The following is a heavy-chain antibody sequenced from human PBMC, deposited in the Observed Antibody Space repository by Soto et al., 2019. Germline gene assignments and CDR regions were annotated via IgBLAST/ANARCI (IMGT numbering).Heavy chain of an antibody. V-gene: IGHV3-11*01. Sequence: QVQLVESGGGLVKPGGSLRLSCAASGFTFSDYYKNWIRQAPGKGLEWVSYISSSGTTIYYADSVKGRFTISRDNAKNSLFLQMNSLRAEDTALYYCARGHSIFYGMDVWGQGTTVTVSS. CDR1: GFTFSDYY. D-gene: IGHD2-21*01. CDR3: ARGHSIFYGMDV. CDR2: ISSSGTTI. J-gene: IGHJ6*02.